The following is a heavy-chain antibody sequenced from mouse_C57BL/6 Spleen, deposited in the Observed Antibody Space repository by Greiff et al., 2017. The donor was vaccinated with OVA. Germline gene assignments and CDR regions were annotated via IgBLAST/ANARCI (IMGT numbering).Heavy chain of an antibody. CDR2: IDPETGGT. J-gene: IGHJ2*01. Sequence: QVQLKESGAELVRPGASVTLSCKASGYTFTDYEMHWVKQTPVHGLEWIGAIDPETGGTAYNQKFKGKAILTADKSSSTAYMELRSLTSEDSAVYYCTRGDGLDYWGQGTTLTVSS. CDR1: GYTFTDYE. D-gene: IGHD2-3*01. V-gene: IGHV1-15*01. CDR3: TRGDGLDY.